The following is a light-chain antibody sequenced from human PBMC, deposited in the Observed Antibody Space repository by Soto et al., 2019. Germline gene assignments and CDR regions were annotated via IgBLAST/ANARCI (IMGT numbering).Light chain of an antibody. Sequence: DIQMTQSPSSLSASIGARVLITCRASETISRYLNWYQSKPGKAPRLLISAASSLQSGVPSRFSGSYSGTDFTLTISSLQPEDSATYFCQQSYSNPLTFGGGTKVDIK. CDR2: AAS. CDR3: QQSYSNPLT. J-gene: IGKJ4*01. CDR1: ETISRY. V-gene: IGKV1-39*01.